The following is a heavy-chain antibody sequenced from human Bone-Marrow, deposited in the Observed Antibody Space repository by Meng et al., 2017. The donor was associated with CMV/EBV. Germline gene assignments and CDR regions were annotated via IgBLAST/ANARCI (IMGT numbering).Heavy chain of an antibody. Sequence: GESLKISCAASGFTFSSYSMNWVRQAPGKGLEWVSYISSSSSTIYYADSVKGRFTISRDNAKNSLYLQMNSLRAEETAVYYGARVVKIFGVGNDYCGQGTLVTVSS. V-gene: IGHV3-48*04. D-gene: IGHD3-3*01. CDR1: GFTFSSYS. CDR3: ARVVKIFGVGNDY. CDR2: ISSSSSTI. J-gene: IGHJ4*02.